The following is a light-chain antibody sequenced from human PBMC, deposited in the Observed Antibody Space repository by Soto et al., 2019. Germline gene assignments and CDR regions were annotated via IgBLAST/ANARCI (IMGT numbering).Light chain of an antibody. CDR2: GAS. CDR3: QQYDNWPPLT. Sequence: EVLMTQSPATLSLSPGERATLSCRASQSVSSNLAWYQQRRGQAPRLLIYGASSRATGIPARFSGSGSGTEFTLTISSLQSEDFAVYYCQQYDNWPPLTVGGGTKVEIK. J-gene: IGKJ4*01. CDR1: QSVSSN. V-gene: IGKV3D-15*01.